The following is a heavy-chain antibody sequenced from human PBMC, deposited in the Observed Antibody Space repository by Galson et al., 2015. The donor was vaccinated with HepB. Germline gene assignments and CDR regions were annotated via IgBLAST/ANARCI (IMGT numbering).Heavy chain of an antibody. CDR2: ISAYNGNT. CDR1: GYTFTSYG. CDR3: AKYSSGWYIFDY. D-gene: IGHD6-19*01. J-gene: IGHJ4*02. Sequence: SVKVSCKASGYTFTSYGISWVRQAPGQGLEWMGWISAYNGNTNYAQKLQGRVTMTTDTSTSTAYMELRSLRSDDTAVYYCAKYSSGWYIFDYWGQGTLVTVSS. V-gene: IGHV1-18*01.